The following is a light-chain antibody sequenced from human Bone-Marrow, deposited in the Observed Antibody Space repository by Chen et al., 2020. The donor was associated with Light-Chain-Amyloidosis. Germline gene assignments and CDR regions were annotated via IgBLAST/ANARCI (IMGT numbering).Light chain of an antibody. V-gene: IGKV4-1*01. CDR1: QSLLYSGNNQNY. CDR2: SAS. Sequence: DIELPPSPESLTVSLGERATINCKSSQSLLYSGNNQNYLAWYQQKPGQPPKLLIYSASTRESGVPERFSGSGSGADFNLTITSLQAADVAVYYCQQYYTTPPYTFGQGTKLEIK. J-gene: IGKJ2*01. CDR3: QQYYTTPPYT.